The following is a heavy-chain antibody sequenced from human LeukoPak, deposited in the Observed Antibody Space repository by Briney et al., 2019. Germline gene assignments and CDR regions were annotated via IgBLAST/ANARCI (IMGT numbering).Heavy chain of an antibody. CDR3: AARLTAAASFDP. CDR1: GGFISSYY. Sequence: SETLSLTCTVSGGFISSYYWSWIRQPAGKGLEWIGRIYTSGSTNYNPSLKSRVTMSVDTSKNQFSLKLTSVTAADTAVYYCAARLTAAASFDPWGQGTLVTVSS. CDR2: IYTSGST. D-gene: IGHD6-13*01. V-gene: IGHV4-4*07. J-gene: IGHJ5*02.